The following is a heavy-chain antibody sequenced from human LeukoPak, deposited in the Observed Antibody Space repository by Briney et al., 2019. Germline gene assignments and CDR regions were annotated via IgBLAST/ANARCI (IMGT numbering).Heavy chain of an antibody. CDR2: ISAYNGNT. V-gene: IGHV1-18*01. D-gene: IGHD6-13*01. CDR1: GYTFTSYG. CDR3: ARGTAAGTGAYYYYYMDV. J-gene: IGHJ6*03. Sequence: ASVKVSCKASGYTFTSYGISWVRQAPGQGLEWMGWISAYNGNTNYAQKLQGRVTMTTDTSTSTAYMELRSLRSDDTAVYYCARGTAAGTGAYYYYYMDVWGKGTTVTVSS.